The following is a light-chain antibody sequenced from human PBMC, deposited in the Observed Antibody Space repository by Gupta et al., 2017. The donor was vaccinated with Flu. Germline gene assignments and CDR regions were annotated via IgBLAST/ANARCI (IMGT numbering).Light chain of an antibody. CDR1: SSNIGGNY. J-gene: IGLJ2*01. V-gene: IGLV1-47*01. CDR3: AAWDDSLSGRV. CDR2: RNS. Sequence: QSVLTQPPSASGTPGQRVTTSCSGSSSNIGGNYVYWYQHLPGTAPKLLIYRNSQRPSGVPDRFSGSKSGTSASLAISGLRSEDEADYYCAAWDDSLSGRVFGGGTKLTVL.